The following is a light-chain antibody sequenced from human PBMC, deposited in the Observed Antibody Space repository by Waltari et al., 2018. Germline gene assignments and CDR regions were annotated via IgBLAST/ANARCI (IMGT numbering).Light chain of an antibody. J-gene: IGKJ4*01. V-gene: IGKV1-39*01. CDR1: QSIRSY. Sequence: DIQMTQSPSSLSASVGDRVTITCRASQSIRSYLNWYQQKPGKAPKFLIYAASSLQSGVPSRFTGSGSGTDFTLTISSLQPEDFATYYCQQSYSTPLTFGGGTKVEIK. CDR3: QQSYSTPLT. CDR2: AAS.